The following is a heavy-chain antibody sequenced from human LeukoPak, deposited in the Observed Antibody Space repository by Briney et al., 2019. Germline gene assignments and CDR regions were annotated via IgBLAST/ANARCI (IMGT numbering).Heavy chain of an antibody. CDR1: GGTFSSYA. J-gene: IGHJ4*02. V-gene: IGHV1-69*13. CDR3: VRDSEGVGYYGSGSYADY. CDR2: IIPIFGTA. D-gene: IGHD3-10*01. Sequence: ASVKVSCKASGGTFSSYAISWVRQAPGQGLEWMGGIIPIFGTANYAQKFQGRVTITADESTSTAYMELSSLRSEDTAVYYCVRDSEGVGYYGSGSYADYWGQGTLVTVSS.